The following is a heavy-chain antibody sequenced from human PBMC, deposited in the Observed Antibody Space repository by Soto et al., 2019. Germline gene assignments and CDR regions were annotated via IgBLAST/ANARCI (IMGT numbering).Heavy chain of an antibody. CDR3: APIYRSTGYSYGY. CDR2: IYWDDDK. Sequence: QITLQESGPTLVEPTQTLTLTCTFSGFSLSTRGVGVGWIRQPPGKALEWLAVIYWDDDKRSSPSLKNRVTITKDTPRNQVALTESTLDPVDTGTYYCAPIYRSTGYSYGYWGQGTLVTVSS. CDR1: GFSLSTRGVG. J-gene: IGHJ4*02. V-gene: IGHV2-5*02. D-gene: IGHD3-22*01.